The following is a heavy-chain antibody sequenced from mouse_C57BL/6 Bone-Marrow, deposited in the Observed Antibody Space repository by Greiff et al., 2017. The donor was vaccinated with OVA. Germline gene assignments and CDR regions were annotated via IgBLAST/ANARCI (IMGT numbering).Heavy chain of an antibody. CDR3: TWSLLDY. V-gene: IGHV14-4*01. CDR2: IDPENGDT. Sequence: VQLQQSGAELVRPGASVKLSCTASGFNIKDDYMHWVKQRPEQGLEWIGWIDPENGDTEYASKFQGKATITADTSSNTAYLQLSSLTSEDTAVYYCTWSLLDYWGQGTTLTVSS. J-gene: IGHJ2*01. CDR1: GFNIKDDY.